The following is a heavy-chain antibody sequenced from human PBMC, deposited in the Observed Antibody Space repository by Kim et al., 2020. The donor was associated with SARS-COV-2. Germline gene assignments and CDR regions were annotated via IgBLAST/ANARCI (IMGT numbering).Heavy chain of an antibody. D-gene: IGHD3-9*01. CDR3: ARGRNYDILTGYYDFDP. Sequence: LKSRVTISVDTSKNQFSLKLSSVTAADTAVYYCARGRNYDILTGYYDFDPWGQGTLVTVSS. V-gene: IGHV4-59*09. J-gene: IGHJ5*02.